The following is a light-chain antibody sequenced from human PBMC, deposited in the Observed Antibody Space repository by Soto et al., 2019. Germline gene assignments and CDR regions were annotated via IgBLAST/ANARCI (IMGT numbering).Light chain of an antibody. J-gene: IGLJ3*02. CDR3: SSFTDTGTLM. CDR1: SSDVGAYHS. V-gene: IGLV2-14*03. Sequence: QSVLTQPSSSSVSPGQSFTIPCTGSSSDVGAYHSVSWYQQHPGKAPKLIIFDVSNRPSGVSNRFSGSKSGNTASLTISGLQAEDEADYYCSSFTDTGTLMFGGGTKVTV. CDR2: DVS.